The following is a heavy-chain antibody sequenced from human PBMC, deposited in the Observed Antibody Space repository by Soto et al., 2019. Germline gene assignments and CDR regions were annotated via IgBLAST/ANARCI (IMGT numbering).Heavy chain of an antibody. CDR3: VMTTYFSDSSGYTRCLDY. J-gene: IGHJ4*02. CDR2: PRDKPQGYST. V-gene: IGHV3-72*01. D-gene: IGHD3-22*01. Sequence: EVQLVESGGGLVQPGGSLRLTCAGSGFTLSDHYIDWVRQAPGKGLEWVGSPRDKPQGYSTAYAASVKGRFTTSRDESKNSAYLQMNSLKTEDTAVYYCVMTTYFSDSSGYTRCLDYWGQGTLVTVSS. CDR1: GFTLSDHY.